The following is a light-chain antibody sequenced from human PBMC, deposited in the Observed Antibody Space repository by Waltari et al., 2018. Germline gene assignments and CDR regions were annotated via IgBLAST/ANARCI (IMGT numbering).Light chain of an antibody. J-gene: IGKJ2*01. CDR3: QHYHTRPYT. Sequence: TVQTTQYVTTSLSWCQQKPWKAPQLLIYDASTLQSGVPSRFSCSGSGTSFSFTITSLQPEDSATYYCQHYHTRPYTFGRGTKLQIK. V-gene: IGKV1-33*01. CDR2: DAS. CDR1: QYVTTS.